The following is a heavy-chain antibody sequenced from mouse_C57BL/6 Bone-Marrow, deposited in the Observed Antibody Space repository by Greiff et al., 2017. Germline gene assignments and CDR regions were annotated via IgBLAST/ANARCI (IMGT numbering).Heavy chain of an antibody. CDR1: GYTFTDYY. Sequence: VQLQQSGPELVKPGASVKISCKASGYTFTDYYMNWVKQSHGKSLEWIGDINPNNGGTSYNQKFKGKATLTVDKSSSTAYMELRSLTSEDSAVYYCARCSSGYTFAYWGQGTLVTVSA. J-gene: IGHJ3*01. V-gene: IGHV1-26*01. CDR3: ARCSSGYTFAY. CDR2: INPNNGGT. D-gene: IGHD3-2*02.